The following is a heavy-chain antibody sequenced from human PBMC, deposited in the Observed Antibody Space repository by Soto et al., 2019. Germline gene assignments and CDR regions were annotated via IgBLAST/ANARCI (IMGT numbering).Heavy chain of an antibody. CDR1: GFTFSSYW. J-gene: IGHJ6*02. CDR3: ARGGTDTATAYYYYGMDV. Sequence: EVQLVESGGGLVQPGGSLRLSCAASGFTFSSYWMHWVRQAPGKGLVWVSRINSDGSSTSYADSVKGRFTISRDNAKNTLYLQMNSLRAEDTAVYYCARGGTDTATAYYYYGMDVWGQGTTVTVSS. V-gene: IGHV3-74*01. CDR2: INSDGSST. D-gene: IGHD5-18*01.